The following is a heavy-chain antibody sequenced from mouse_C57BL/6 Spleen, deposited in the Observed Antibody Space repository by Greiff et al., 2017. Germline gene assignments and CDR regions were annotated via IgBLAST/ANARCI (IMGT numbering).Heavy chain of an antibody. CDR3: ARSGCGPGYSMDY. J-gene: IGHJ4*01. CDR1: GYTFTSYW. Sequence: QVQLQQPGAELVRPGSSVKLSCKASGYTFTSYWMDWVKQRPGQGLEWIGNIYPSDSETHYNQKFKDKATLTVDKSSSTAYMQLSSLTSEDSAVYYCARSGCGPGYSMDYWGQGTSVTVSS. CDR2: IYPSDSET. V-gene: IGHV1-61*01. D-gene: IGHD3-1*01.